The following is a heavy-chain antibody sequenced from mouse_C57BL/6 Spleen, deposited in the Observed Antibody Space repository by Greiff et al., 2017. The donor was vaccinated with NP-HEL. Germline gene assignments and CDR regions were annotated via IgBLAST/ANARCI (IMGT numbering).Heavy chain of an antibody. CDR2: INPSTGGT. Sequence: VQLQQSGPELVKPGASVKISCKASGYSFTGYYMNWVKQSPEKSLEWIGEINPSTGGTTYNQKFKAKATLTVDKSSSTAYMQLKSLTSEDSAVYYCARWSYYGSSHFDYWGQGTTRTVSS. CDR1: GYSFTGYY. D-gene: IGHD1-1*01. J-gene: IGHJ2*01. V-gene: IGHV1-42*01. CDR3: ARWSYYGSSHFDY.